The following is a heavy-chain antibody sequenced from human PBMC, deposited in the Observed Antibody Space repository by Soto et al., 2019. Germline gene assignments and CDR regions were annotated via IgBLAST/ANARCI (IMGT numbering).Heavy chain of an antibody. J-gene: IGHJ4*02. CDR2: IYYSGGT. CDR3: ARESPGAGHFDY. Sequence: SETLSLTCTVTGGSLSGYYWMWIRQPPGKGLEWMGYIYYSGGTNYNPSLQSRVTMSVDTSKNQFSLKLSSVTAADTAVYYCARESPGAGHFDYWGQGTLVTVS. V-gene: IGHV4-59*01. D-gene: IGHD1-26*01. CDR1: GGSLSGYY.